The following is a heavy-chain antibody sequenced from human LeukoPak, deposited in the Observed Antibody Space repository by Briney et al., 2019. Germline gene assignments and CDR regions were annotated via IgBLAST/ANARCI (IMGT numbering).Heavy chain of an antibody. CDR3: AKARAAVVEAAINY. CDR1: GFNFSNYA. Sequence: PGGSLRLSCAASGFNFSNYAMIWVRQAPGKGLEWVSTVNSNDRPYYADSVKGRFTISRDNSKNTLYLQMNILRVEDTALYYCAKARAAVVEAAINYWGQGILVTVSP. CDR2: VNSNDRP. V-gene: IGHV3-23*01. D-gene: IGHD2-15*01. J-gene: IGHJ4*02.